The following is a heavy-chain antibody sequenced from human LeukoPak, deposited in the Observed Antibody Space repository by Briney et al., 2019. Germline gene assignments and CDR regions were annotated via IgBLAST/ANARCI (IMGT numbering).Heavy chain of an antibody. CDR3: ARRRSSSWYGY. D-gene: IGHD6-13*01. CDR2: IYYSGST. V-gene: IGHV4-39*01. J-gene: IGHJ4*02. CDR1: GGSISSSSYY. Sequence: SETLSLTCTVSGGSISSSSYYWGWIRQPPGKGLEWIGSIYYSGSTCYNPSLKSRVTISVDTSKNQFSLKLSSVTAADTAVYYCARRRSSSWYGYWGQGTLVTVSS.